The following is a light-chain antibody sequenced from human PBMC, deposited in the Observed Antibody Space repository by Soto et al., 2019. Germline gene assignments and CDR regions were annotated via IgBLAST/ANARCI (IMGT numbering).Light chain of an antibody. Sequence: DIQMTQSPSTLSASVGDRVTITCRASQSISSWLAWYQQKPGKAPKLLIYDASSLESGVPSRFRGSGSGTEFTLTISSLQPDDVATYYCQQYNSYVYTFGQGTKLEIK. CDR1: QSISSW. V-gene: IGKV1-5*01. J-gene: IGKJ2*01. CDR2: DAS. CDR3: QQYNSYVYT.